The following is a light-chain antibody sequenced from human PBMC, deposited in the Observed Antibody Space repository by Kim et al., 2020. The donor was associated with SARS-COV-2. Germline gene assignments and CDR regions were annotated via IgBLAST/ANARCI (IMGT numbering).Light chain of an antibody. CDR2: AAS. CDR3: QQYGDSPYT. J-gene: IGKJ2*01. Sequence: SASVGDRVTITCRASQGIANYLLWFQQKPGRAPKSLIYAASTLERGVPSRFSGSGSGTDFTLTISRLEPEDFAVYYCQQYGDSPYTFGQGTKLEI. CDR1: QGIANY. V-gene: IGKV1-16*01.